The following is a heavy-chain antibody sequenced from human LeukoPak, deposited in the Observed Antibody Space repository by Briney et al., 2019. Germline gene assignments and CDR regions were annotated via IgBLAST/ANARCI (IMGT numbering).Heavy chain of an antibody. Sequence: PGGSLRLSCAASGFTFSSYAMSWVRQAPGKGLEWVSAISGSGGRTYYADSVKGRFTISRDNSKNTLYLQKNSLRAEDTAVYYCAKDPVVVAATDYWGQGTLVTVSS. J-gene: IGHJ4*02. CDR3: AKDPVVVAATDY. V-gene: IGHV3-23*01. CDR1: GFTFSSYA. D-gene: IGHD2-15*01. CDR2: ISGSGGRT.